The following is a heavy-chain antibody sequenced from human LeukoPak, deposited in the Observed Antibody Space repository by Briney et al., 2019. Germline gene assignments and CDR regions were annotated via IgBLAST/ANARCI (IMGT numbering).Heavy chain of an antibody. J-gene: IGHJ3*02. CDR3: AGXXXXXXXXXXRSDAFDI. CDR1: GYTFTGYY. CDR2: INPNSGGT. Sequence: GASVKVSCKASGYTFTGYYMHWVRQAPGQGLEWMGWINPNSGGTNYAQKFQGRVTMTRDTSISTAYMELSRLRSDDTAVYYCAGXXXXXXXXXXRSDAFDIWGQGTMVTVSS. V-gene: IGHV1-2*02.